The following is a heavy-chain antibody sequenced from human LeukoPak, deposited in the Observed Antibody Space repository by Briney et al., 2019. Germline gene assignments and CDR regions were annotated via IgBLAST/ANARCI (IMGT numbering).Heavy chain of an antibody. CDR3: ARGYCSGGSCYSVENWFDP. CDR1: GYTFTGYY. J-gene: IGHJ5*02. CDR2: INPNRGGT. D-gene: IGHD2-15*01. V-gene: IGHV1-2*06. Sequence: GASVKVSCKAAGYTFTGYYMFWGRQAPGQGVEWMGRINPNRGGTNYAQKFQGRVTMTRDRSISTAYMELSRLRSDDTAVYYCARGYCSGGSCYSVENWFDPWGQGTLVTVSS.